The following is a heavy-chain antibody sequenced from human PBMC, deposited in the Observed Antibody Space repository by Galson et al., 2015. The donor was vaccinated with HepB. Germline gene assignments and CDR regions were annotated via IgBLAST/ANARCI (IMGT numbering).Heavy chain of an antibody. CDR2: ITPIFGTA. V-gene: IGHV1-69*06. Sequence: SVKVSCKGSGDTFSNFVISWVRQVPGQGLEYIGRITPIFGTAKYGQKFQGRVTIIADKSTSTAYMDLSSLRSADTAVYYCVREMFYYDSTSYYAFDVWGQGTAVTVSP. CDR3: VREMFYYDSTSYYAFDV. J-gene: IGHJ3*01. CDR1: GDTFSNFV. D-gene: IGHD3-22*01.